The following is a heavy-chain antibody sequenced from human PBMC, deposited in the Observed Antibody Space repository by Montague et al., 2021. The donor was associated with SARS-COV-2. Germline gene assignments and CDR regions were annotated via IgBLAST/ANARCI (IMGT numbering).Heavy chain of an antibody. V-gene: IGHV4-31*03. J-gene: IGHJ5*02. D-gene: IGHD6-13*01. CDR2: SYYSGST. CDR3: ARGRRYSSTWYGGFDP. CDR1: RGSISSGGNY. Sequence: TLSLTCTASRGSISSGGNYWSWIRQHPVKGLEWIGYSYYSGSTYYNPSLKSRVSISVDTSKNQFSLKLSSVTAADTAVYYCARGRRYSSTWYGGFDPWGQGMQVTVSS.